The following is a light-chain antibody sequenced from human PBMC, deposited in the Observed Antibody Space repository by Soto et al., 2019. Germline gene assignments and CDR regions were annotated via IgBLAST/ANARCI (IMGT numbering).Light chain of an antibody. V-gene: IGKV1-39*01. CDR3: QQSHNMPFT. CDR2: AAS. Sequence: DIQMTQSPSSLSASVGDRVTITCRASQSISSYLNWYQQKPGKAPKLLIYAASSLQSGVPSRFSGSGSGTDFTLTISSLQPEDFATYYCQQSHNMPFTFGPGTKVDIK. J-gene: IGKJ3*01. CDR1: QSISSY.